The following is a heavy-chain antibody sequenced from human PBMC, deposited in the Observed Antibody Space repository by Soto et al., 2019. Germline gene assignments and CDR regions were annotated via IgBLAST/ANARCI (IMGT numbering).Heavy chain of an antibody. CDR1: GFPFLSYG. D-gene: IGHD2-8*02. CDR2: ITGASGYI. CDR3: ARHGMYSTDLDYFDL. J-gene: IGHJ4*02. Sequence: EVQLVESGGGLVQSGGSLRLACAASGFPFLSYGMSWVRQAPGKGREWVSFITGASGYIWYAESVKGRFAVYRDNAKNSLYLQRNNRRADDTAVYYCARHGMYSTDLDYFDLWGQGARVAVSS. V-gene: IGHV3-21*02.